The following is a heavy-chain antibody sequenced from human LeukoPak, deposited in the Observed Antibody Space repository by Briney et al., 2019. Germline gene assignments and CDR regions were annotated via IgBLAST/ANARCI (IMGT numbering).Heavy chain of an antibody. CDR3: ARGIAAAGTGESWFDP. CDR1: GGSISSGSYY. D-gene: IGHD6-13*01. Sequence: PSETLSLTCTVSGGSISSGSYYWGWIRQPPGKGLEWIGSIYYSGSTYYNPSLKSRVTISVDTSKNQFSLKLSSVTAADTAVYYCARGIAAAGTGESWFDPWGQGTLVTVSS. CDR2: IYYSGST. V-gene: IGHV4-39*07. J-gene: IGHJ5*02.